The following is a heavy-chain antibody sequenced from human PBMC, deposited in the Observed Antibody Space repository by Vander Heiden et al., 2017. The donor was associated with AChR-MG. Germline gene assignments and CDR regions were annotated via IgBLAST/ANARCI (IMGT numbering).Heavy chain of an antibody. V-gene: IGHV4-34*01. J-gene: IGHJ3*02. Sequence: QVQLQQWGAGLLKPSETLSLTCAVYGGSFSGYYWSWIRQPPGKGLEWIGEINHSGSTNYNPSLKSRVTISVDTSKNQFSLKLSSVTAADTAVYYCARFSTISGLSAFDIWGQGTMVTVSS. CDR2: INHSGST. D-gene: IGHD3-3*01. CDR1: GGSFSGYY. CDR3: ARFSTISGLSAFDI.